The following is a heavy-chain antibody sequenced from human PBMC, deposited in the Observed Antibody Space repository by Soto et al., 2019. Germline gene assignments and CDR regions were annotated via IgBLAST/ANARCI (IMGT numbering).Heavy chain of an antibody. D-gene: IGHD5-18*01. Sequence: EVQLVQSGAEVKKPGESLKISCKGSGYGFTSHWIVWVRQMPGKGLEWMGIIYPADSDTRYSPSFQGQVTISADKSITTAYLQWSSLKASDTAMYYCARLAVDTEDMYYYMDVWGKGTTVTVSS. V-gene: IGHV5-51*03. CDR3: ARLAVDTEDMYYYMDV. J-gene: IGHJ6*03. CDR1: GYGFTSHW. CDR2: IYPADSDT.